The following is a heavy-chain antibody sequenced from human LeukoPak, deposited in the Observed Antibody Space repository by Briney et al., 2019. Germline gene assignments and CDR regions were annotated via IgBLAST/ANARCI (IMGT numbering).Heavy chain of an antibody. Sequence: GGSLTLSCAGSGFTFSSYAMSWVRQAPGQGLEGVSVISDSGDYTSYADSVRGRFTISSDNSRNTLYLQMISLRPEDTAVYYCAKDTSIGKYCTNGVCSPFDYWGQGTLVTVSS. V-gene: IGHV3-23*01. CDR3: AKDTSIGKYCTNGVCSPFDY. CDR1: GFTFSSYA. D-gene: IGHD2-8*01. CDR2: ISDSGDYT. J-gene: IGHJ4*02.